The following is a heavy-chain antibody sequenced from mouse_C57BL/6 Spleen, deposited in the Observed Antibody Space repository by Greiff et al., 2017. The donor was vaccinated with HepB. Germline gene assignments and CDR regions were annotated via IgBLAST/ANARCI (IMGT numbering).Heavy chain of an antibody. CDR1: GYAFSSSW. D-gene: IGHD1-1*01. J-gene: IGHJ2*01. V-gene: IGHV1-82*01. CDR3: AREDYYGSSYPDYFDY. Sequence: VKLVESGPELVKPGASVKISCKASGYAFSSSWMNWVKQRPGKGLEWIGRIYPGDGDTNYNGKFKGKATLTADKSSSTAYMQISSLTYEDSAVYFCAREDYYGSSYPDYFDYWGQGTTLTVSS. CDR2: IYPGDGDT.